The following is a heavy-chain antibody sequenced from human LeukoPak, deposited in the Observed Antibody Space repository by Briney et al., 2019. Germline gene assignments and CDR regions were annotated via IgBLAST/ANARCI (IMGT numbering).Heavy chain of an antibody. CDR3: ARVGIDYSGNILKYYFDY. D-gene: IGHD4-23*01. V-gene: IGHV4-38-2*02. J-gene: IGHJ4*02. Sequence: PSETLSLTCTVSGYSISSGYYWGWIRQPPGGGLEWIAYSGSTNYNPSLKSRVIISVDTSKNQFSLKLSPVTAADTAVYYCARVGIDYSGNILKYYFDYWGQGTLVTVSS. CDR2: YSGST. CDR1: GYSISSGYY.